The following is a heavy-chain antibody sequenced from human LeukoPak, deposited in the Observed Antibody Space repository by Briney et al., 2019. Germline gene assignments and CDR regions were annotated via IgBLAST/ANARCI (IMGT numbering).Heavy chain of an antibody. CDR1: GGSVINTNW. Sequence: SETLSLTCGVSGGSVINTNWWTWVRQPPGKGLEWIGYIYYSGSTNYNPSLKSRVTISVDTPKNQFSLNLSSVTAADTAVYYCARADSSSWWDWGQGTWSPSPQ. J-gene: IGHJ4*02. V-gene: IGHV4-4*02. CDR2: IYYSGST. D-gene: IGHD6-13*01. CDR3: ARADSSSWWD.